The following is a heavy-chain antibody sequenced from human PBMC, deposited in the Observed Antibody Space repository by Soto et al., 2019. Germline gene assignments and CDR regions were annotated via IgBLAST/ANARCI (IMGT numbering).Heavy chain of an antibody. CDR2: IGNSGANT. D-gene: IGHD6-19*01. CDR3: AKDSYRSGWFYFDY. V-gene: IGHV3-23*01. J-gene: IGHJ4*02. CDR1: GFTFSSFA. Sequence: GGSLRLSCAPSGFTFSSFAMSWVRQAPGKGLEWVSAIGNSGANTYYAESVKGRFTISRDNSKNTLYLQVNSLRADDTAVYYCAKDSYRSGWFYFDYWGQGTLVTVSS.